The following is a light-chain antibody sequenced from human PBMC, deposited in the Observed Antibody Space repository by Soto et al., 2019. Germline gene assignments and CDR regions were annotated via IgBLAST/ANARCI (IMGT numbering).Light chain of an antibody. CDR1: QSVSSNY. V-gene: IGKV3-20*01. Sequence: EKVLTQSPGTLSLSPGERATLSCRASQSVSSNYLAWYQQKPGQAPRLLVYGASSRATGIPDRFSGSGSGTDFTLTISRLEPEDFAVYYCQQYGSSRWTFGQGTKVDIK. CDR2: GAS. CDR3: QQYGSSRWT. J-gene: IGKJ1*01.